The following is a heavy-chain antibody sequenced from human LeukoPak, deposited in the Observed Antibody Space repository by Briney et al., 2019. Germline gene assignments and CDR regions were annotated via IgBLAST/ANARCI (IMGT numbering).Heavy chain of an antibody. Sequence: GASVKVSCKASGYTFTSYSISWVRQAPGQGLEWMGWISAYNGNTNYAQKLQGRVTMTTDTSTSTAYMELRSLRSDDTAVYYCARDPVIVAAGISHDYWGQGTLVTVSS. V-gene: IGHV1-18*01. CDR1: GYTFTSYS. D-gene: IGHD6-13*01. CDR2: ISAYNGNT. J-gene: IGHJ4*02. CDR3: ARDPVIVAAGISHDY.